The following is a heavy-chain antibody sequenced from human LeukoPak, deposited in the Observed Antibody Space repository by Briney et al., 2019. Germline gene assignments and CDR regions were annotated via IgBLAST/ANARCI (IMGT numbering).Heavy chain of an antibody. CDR2: ISGSGGST. Sequence: GGSLRLSCAASGFTFSSYAMSWVRQAPGKGLEWVSAISGSGGSTYYADSVKGRFTISRDSSKNTLYLQMNSLRAEDTAVYYCAKVSFYGHDAFDIWGQGTMVTVSS. V-gene: IGHV3-23*01. CDR1: GFTFSSYA. J-gene: IGHJ3*02. D-gene: IGHD2/OR15-2a*01. CDR3: AKVSFYGHDAFDI.